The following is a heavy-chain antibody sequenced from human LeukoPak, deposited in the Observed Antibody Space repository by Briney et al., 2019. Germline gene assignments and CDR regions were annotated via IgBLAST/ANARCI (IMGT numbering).Heavy chain of an antibody. CDR2: IYTSGST. J-gene: IGHJ6*03. CDR1: GGSISSGSYY. V-gene: IGHV4-61*02. Sequence: KASETLSLTCTVSGGSISSGSYYWSWIRQPAGKGLEWIGRIYTSGSTNYNPSLKSRVTISVDTSKNQFSLKLSSVTAADTAVYYCARARSNSGSYLIYYYYYMDVWGKGTTVTISS. D-gene: IGHD1-26*01. CDR3: ARARSNSGSYLIYYYYYMDV.